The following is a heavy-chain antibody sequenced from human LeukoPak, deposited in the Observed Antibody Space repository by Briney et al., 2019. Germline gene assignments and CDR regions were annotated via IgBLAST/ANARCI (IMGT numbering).Heavy chain of an antibody. V-gene: IGHV3-64*01. J-gene: IGHJ4*02. CDR2: ISSNGGST. CDR3: AKNYYDSGAYYHFDY. Sequence: GGSLRLSCAASGFTFSNYAMHWVRQAPGKGLEYVSAISSNGGSTYYANSVKGRFTISRDNSKNTLYLQMGSLRAEDMAVYYCAKNYYDSGAYYHFDYWGQGTLVTVSS. D-gene: IGHD3-22*01. CDR1: GFTFSNYA.